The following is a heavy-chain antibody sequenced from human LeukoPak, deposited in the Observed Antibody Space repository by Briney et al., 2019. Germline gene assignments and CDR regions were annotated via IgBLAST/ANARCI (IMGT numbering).Heavy chain of an antibody. CDR1: GFTFSSYW. J-gene: IGHJ3*02. Sequence: GGSLRLSCAASGFTFSSYWMHWVRQAPGKGMVWVSRINSDGSSTSYADSVKGRFTISRDNAKNTLYLQMNSLRAEDTAVYYCARGLPHDAFDIWGQGTMATVSS. CDR2: INSDGSST. CDR3: ARGLPHDAFDI. V-gene: IGHV3-74*01.